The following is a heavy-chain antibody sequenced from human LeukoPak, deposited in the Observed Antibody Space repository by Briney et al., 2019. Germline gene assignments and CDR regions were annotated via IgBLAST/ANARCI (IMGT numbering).Heavy chain of an antibody. CDR3: ARVLTLWFGALDY. D-gene: IGHD3-10*01. CDR2: ISGSGTTT. Sequence: GGSLRLSCAASGFTFSSYSMNWVRQAPGKGLEWVSSISGSGTTTYYAESVRGRFTISRDNSKNTAYLQMNSLRADDTALYYCARVLTLWFGALDYWGQGRMVSV. CDR1: GFTFSSYS. J-gene: IGHJ4*02. V-gene: IGHV3-21*04.